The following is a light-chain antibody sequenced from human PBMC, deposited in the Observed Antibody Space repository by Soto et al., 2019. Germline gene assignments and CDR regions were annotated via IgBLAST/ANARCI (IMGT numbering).Light chain of an antibody. CDR1: QSVSSK. V-gene: IGKV3-15*01. CDR2: GVS. CDR3: QQYNNWPPIT. J-gene: IGKJ5*01. Sequence: EIVMTQSPATLSVSPWERATLSCRASQSVSSKLSWYQQKPGQAPRLLIYGVSTRATGIPARFSGSGSGTEFTLTISSLQSEDFAVYYCQQYNNWPPITFGQGTRLEIK.